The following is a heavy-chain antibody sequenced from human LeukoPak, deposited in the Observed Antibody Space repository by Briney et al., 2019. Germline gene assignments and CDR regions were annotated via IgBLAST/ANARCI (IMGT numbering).Heavy chain of an antibody. CDR1: GFTFSSYA. D-gene: IGHD1-14*01. J-gene: IGHJ4*02. Sequence: GGSLRLSCAASGFTFSSYAMSWVRQAPGKGLEWASAISGSGGSTHYADSVKGRFTISRDNSKNTLYLQMNSLRAEDTAVYYCAKVRWDQPGDYWGQGTLVTVSS. CDR2: ISGSGGST. V-gene: IGHV3-23*01. CDR3: AKVRWDQPGDY.